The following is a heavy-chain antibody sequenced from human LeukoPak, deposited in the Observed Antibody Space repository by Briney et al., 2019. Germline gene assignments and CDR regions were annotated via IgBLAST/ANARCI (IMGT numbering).Heavy chain of an antibody. D-gene: IGHD3-22*01. Sequence: PSQTLSLTCTVSGASFNSDDQYWNWIRQSPGKGLEGIGSIHPSGMLYNNPSLESRVTMSRDTSKNQFSRKVNSVTAADTAVYFCSRGLDSRKLGSWGQGILVTVSS. V-gene: IGHV4-31*03. CDR2: IHPSGML. CDR3: SRGLDSRKLGS. CDR1: GASFNSDDQY. J-gene: IGHJ4*02.